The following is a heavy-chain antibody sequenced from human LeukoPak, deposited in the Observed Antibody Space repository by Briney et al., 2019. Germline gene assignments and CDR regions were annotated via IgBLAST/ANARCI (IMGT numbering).Heavy chain of an antibody. CDR3: ARGSGSGVYFDY. CDR2: ISSSSSYI. Sequence: GGSLRLSCAASGFTFSSYSMNWVRQAPGKGLEWVSSISSSSSYIYYADSVKGRFTISRDNAKNSLYLQMNSLRAEDTAVYYCARGSGSGVYFDYWGQGTLVTVSS. V-gene: IGHV3-21*01. CDR1: GFTFSSYS. J-gene: IGHJ4*02. D-gene: IGHD3-10*01.